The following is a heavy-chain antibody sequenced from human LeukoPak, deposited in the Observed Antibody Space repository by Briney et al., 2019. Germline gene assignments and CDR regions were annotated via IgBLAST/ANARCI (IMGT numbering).Heavy chain of an antibody. CDR2: IYDSGST. J-gene: IGHJ6*02. D-gene: IGHD1-1*01. Sequence: SETLSLTCAVSGGSISNGYWWSWVRQPPGKGLEWIGYIYDSGSTNYNPSLKSRVTISVDTSKNQLSLKLSSVTAADTAVYYCARVGGTNYYYYGMDVWGQGTTVTVSS. CDR3: ARVGGTNYYYYGMDV. V-gene: IGHV4-4*02. CDR1: GGSISNGYW.